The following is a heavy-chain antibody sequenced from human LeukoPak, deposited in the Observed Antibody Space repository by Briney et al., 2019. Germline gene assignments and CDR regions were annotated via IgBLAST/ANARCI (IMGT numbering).Heavy chain of an antibody. CDR2: IYHSGST. V-gene: IGHV4-38-2*01. Sequence: SQTLSLTCAVSGYSISSGYYWGWIRQPPGKGLEWIGSIYHSGSTYYSPSLKGRVTISVDTSKNQFSLKLSSVTAADTAVYYCALQTRIRWFDPWGQGTLVTVSS. J-gene: IGHJ5*02. CDR3: ALQTRIRWFDP. CDR1: GYSISSGYY. D-gene: IGHD4-11*01.